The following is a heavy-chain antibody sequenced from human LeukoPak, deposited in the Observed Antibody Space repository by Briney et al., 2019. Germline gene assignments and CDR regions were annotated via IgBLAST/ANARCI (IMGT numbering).Heavy chain of an antibody. CDR2: IWYDASNK. D-gene: IGHD3/OR15-3a*01. V-gene: IGHV3-33*01. J-gene: IGHJ4*02. CDR1: GFTFSSFG. Sequence: GGSLTLSCAASGFTFSSFGMHWVRQAPGKGLEWVAVIWYDASNKYYADSVKGRFTISRDNSKNTLYLQMNSLRAEDTAVYYCARGDDDKSVSFGYWGQGTLVTVSS. CDR3: ARGDDDKSVSFGY.